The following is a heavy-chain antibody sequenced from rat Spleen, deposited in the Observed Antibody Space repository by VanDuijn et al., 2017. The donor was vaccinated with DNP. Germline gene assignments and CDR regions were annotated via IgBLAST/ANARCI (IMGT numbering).Heavy chain of an antibody. D-gene: IGHD5-1*01. V-gene: IGHV5-25*01. CDR2: ISPSGGST. CDR1: GFTFSDYD. CDR3: ARQDWALDY. Sequence: EVQLVESGGGLVQPGRSLELSCAASGFTFSDYDMAWVRQAPTKGLEWVASISPSGGSTYYRDSVKGRFTVSRDNAKSTLYLQMDSLRSEDTATYYCARQDWALDYWGQGVMVTVSS. J-gene: IGHJ2*01.